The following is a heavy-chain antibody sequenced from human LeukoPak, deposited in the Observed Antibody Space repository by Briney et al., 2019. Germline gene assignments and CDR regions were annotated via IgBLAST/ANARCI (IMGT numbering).Heavy chain of an antibody. CDR3: ARFRPDYYYYGMDV. CDR2: IYYSGST. CDR1: GGSISSYY. Sequence: PSETLSLTCAVSGGSISSYYWSWIRQPPGKGLEWIGYIYYSGSTNYNPSLKSRVTISVDTSKNQFSLKLSSVTAADTAVYYCARFRPDYYYYGMDVWGQGTTVTVSS. J-gene: IGHJ6*02. V-gene: IGHV4-59*01.